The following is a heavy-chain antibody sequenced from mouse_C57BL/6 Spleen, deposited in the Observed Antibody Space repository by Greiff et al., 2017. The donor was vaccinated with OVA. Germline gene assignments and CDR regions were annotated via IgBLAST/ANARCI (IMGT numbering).Heavy chain of an antibody. CDR3: ASGGATVVAPRAMDY. CDR2: ISDGGSYT. D-gene: IGHD1-1*01. J-gene: IGHJ4*01. Sequence: EVQGVESGGGLVKPGGSLKLSCAASGFTFSSYAMSWVRQTPEKRLEWVATISDGGSYTYYPDNVKGRFTISRDNAKNNLYLQMSHLKSEDTAMYYCASGGATVVAPRAMDYWGQGTSVTVSS. CDR1: GFTFSSYA. V-gene: IGHV5-4*01.